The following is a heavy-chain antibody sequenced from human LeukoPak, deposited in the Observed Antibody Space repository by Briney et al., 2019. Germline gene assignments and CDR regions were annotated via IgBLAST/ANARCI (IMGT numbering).Heavy chain of an antibody. Sequence: GASVKVSCKASGYTFTGYYMHWVRQAPGQGLEWMGWINPNSGGTNYAQKFQGRVTITTDESTSTAYMELSSVRSEDTAVYYCARSGRYCSSTSCYSFDYWGQGTLVTVSS. V-gene: IGHV1-2*02. CDR1: GYTFTGYY. CDR2: INPNSGGT. CDR3: ARSGRYCSSTSCYSFDY. J-gene: IGHJ4*02. D-gene: IGHD2-2*01.